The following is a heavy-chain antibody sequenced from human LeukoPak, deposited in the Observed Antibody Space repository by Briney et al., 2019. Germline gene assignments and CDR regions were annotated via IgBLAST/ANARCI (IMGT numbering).Heavy chain of an antibody. V-gene: IGHV3-48*01. CDR1: GFTFSSYS. CDR3: ARVVAALSMDV. J-gene: IGHJ6*02. Sequence: GGSLRLSCAASGFTFSSYSMNWVRQAPGKGLEWVSYISSSSSTIYYADSVKGRFTISRDNAKNSLYLQMNSLRAEDTAVYYCARVVAALSMDVWGQGTTVTVSS. CDR2: ISSSSSTI. D-gene: IGHD2-2*01.